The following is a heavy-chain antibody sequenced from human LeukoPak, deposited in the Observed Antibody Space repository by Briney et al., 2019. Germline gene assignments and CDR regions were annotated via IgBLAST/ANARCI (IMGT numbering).Heavy chain of an antibody. CDR2: IKQDGSEK. Sequence: GGSLRLSCAASGFIFTSYWMSWVRQAPGKGLEWVANIKQDGSEKYYVDSVKGRFTISRDNAKNSLYLQMNSLKAEDTAVYYCTSIPCSGGSCYPYYFDYWGQGTLVTVSS. CDR3: TSIPCSGGSCYPYYFDY. J-gene: IGHJ4*02. V-gene: IGHV3-7*03. CDR1: GFIFTSYW. D-gene: IGHD2-15*01.